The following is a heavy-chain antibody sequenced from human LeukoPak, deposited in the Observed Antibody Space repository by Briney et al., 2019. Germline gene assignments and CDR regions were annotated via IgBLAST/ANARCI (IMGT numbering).Heavy chain of an antibody. D-gene: IGHD1-1*01. CDR2: IYHSGST. Sequence: SGTLSLTCAVSGGSISSSNWLSWVRQPPGKGLEWIGEIYHSGSTNYSPSHKSRVTMSVDKSKNQVSLKLTSVTAADTAVYYCARHERAVNWFDPWGQGTLVTVSS. CDR3: ARHERAVNWFDP. V-gene: IGHV4-4*02. J-gene: IGHJ5*02. CDR1: GGSISSSNW.